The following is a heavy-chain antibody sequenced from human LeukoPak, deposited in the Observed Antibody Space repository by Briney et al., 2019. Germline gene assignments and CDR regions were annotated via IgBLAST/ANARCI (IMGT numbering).Heavy chain of an antibody. V-gene: IGHV3-7*03. J-gene: IGHJ4*02. CDR1: GFTFSSYW. D-gene: IGHD6-19*01. CDR2: IKQDGSEK. CDR3: AREIRSIAVAGMDY. Sequence: GGSLRLSCAASGFTFSSYWMSWVRQAPGKGLEWVANIKQDGSEKYYVDSVKGRFTISRDNAKNSLYLQMNSLRAEDTAVYYCAREIRSIAVAGMDYWGQGTLVTVSS.